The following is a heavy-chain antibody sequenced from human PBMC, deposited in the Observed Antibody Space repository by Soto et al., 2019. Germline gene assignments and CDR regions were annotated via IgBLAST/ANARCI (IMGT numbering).Heavy chain of an antibody. CDR2: ISWNSGSI. V-gene: IGHV3-9*01. D-gene: IGHD6-19*01. Sequence: EVQLVESGGGLVQPGRSLRLSCAASGFTFDDYVMHWVRQAPGKGLEWVSGISWNSGSIGYADSVKGRFTISRDNAKNSLYLQMNSLRAEDTALYYCAKAGRIAVAVTHFDYWGQGTLVTVSS. CDR3: AKAGRIAVAVTHFDY. J-gene: IGHJ4*02. CDR1: GFTFDDYV.